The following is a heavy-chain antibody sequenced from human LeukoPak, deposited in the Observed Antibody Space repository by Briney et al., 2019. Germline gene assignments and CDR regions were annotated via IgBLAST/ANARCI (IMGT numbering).Heavy chain of an antibody. Sequence: PGGSLRLSCAASGFTFSSYGMHWARQAPGKGLEWVAFIRYDGSNKYYADSVKGRFTISRDNSKNTLYLQMNSLRAEDTAVYYCAKAQGYYDSSGYFYYYYYMDVWGKGTTVTISS. J-gene: IGHJ6*03. D-gene: IGHD3-22*01. V-gene: IGHV3-30*02. CDR3: AKAQGYYDSSGYFYYYYYMDV. CDR1: GFTFSSYG. CDR2: IRYDGSNK.